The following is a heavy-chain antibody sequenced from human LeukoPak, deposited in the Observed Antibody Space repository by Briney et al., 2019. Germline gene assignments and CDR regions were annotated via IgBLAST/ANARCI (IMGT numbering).Heavy chain of an antibody. V-gene: IGHV4-59*01. CDR3: ARAGRNTYCYGSGTIYYGMDV. D-gene: IGHD3-10*01. CDR1: GGSISSYY. J-gene: IGHJ6*02. Sequence: SETLSLTCTVSGGSISSYYWSWIRQPPGKGLEWIGYIYYSGSTNYNPSLKSRVTISVDTSKNQFSLKLSSVTAADTAVYYCARAGRNTYCYGSGTIYYGMDVWGQGTTVTVSS. CDR2: IYYSGST.